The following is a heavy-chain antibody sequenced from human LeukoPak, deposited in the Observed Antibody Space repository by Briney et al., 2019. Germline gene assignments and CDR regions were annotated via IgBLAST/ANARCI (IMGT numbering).Heavy chain of an antibody. CDR1: GFRFDDHG. D-gene: IGHD6-19*01. CDR3: AGGDRNGWYFDY. Sequence: GGSLRLSCAASGFRFDDHGMSWVRQVPGKGLEWVPGINWNGASTGYGDSVKGRFTISRGNAKNSLYLQMNSLRAEDTALYYCAGGDRNGWYFDYWGQGILVTVSS. V-gene: IGHV3-20*04. CDR2: INWNGAST. J-gene: IGHJ4*02.